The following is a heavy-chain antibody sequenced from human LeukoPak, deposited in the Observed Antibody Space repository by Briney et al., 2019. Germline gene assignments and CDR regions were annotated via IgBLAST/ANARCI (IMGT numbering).Heavy chain of an antibody. V-gene: IGHV3-21*01. CDR3: ARADTLTSYFDY. CDR2: IRTSSDYI. CDR1: GFTFSTYA. D-gene: IGHD3-16*01. J-gene: IGHJ4*02. Sequence: GGSLRLSCAASGFTFSTYAMTWVRQAPGKGLEWVSSIRTSSDYIYYADSVKGRFTISRDNAKNSLDLQMSSLRVDDTAVYYCARADTLTSYFDYWGQGTLVTVSS.